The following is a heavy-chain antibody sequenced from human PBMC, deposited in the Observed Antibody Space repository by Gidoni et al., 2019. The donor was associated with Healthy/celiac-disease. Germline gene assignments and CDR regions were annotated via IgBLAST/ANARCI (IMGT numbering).Heavy chain of an antibody. J-gene: IGHJ4*02. D-gene: IGHD4-17*01. Sequence: QVQLVQSGAEVKKPGASVKVSCKASGYTFTGYYMHWVRQAPGQGLEWMGRSNPNSGGTNYAQKFQGRVTMTRDTSISTAYMELSRLRSDDTAVYYCARLDETPYGDYVGMVYWGQGTLVTVSS. CDR2: SNPNSGGT. V-gene: IGHV1-2*06. CDR3: ARLDETPYGDYVGMVY. CDR1: GYTFTGYY.